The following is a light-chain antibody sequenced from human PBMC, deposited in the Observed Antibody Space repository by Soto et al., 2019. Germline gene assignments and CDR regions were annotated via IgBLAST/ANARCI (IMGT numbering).Light chain of an antibody. CDR3: QQYGRSPWT. Sequence: EIVLTQSPGTLSLSPGERATLSCRASQSVSTNYLAWYQHKPGQAPRLLIYGASSRATGIPDRFSGSGSGTDCTLTISRLEPEDFAVYYWQQYGRSPWTYGQGTKGEIK. CDR2: GAS. J-gene: IGKJ1*01. CDR1: QSVSTNY. V-gene: IGKV3-20*01.